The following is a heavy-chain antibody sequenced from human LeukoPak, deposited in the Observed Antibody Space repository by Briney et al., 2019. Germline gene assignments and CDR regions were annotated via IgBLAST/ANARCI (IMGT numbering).Heavy chain of an antibody. CDR3: ARAMLRGLLDAFDI. Sequence: GGSLRLSCAASGITFSGSGMSWVRQAPGKGLEWVSTISGSGSNTHYADSVKGRFTISRDNAKNSLFLQMNSLRVEDTAVYYCARAMLRGLLDAFDIWGQGTMVTVSS. V-gene: IGHV3-23*01. CDR2: ISGSGSNT. CDR1: GITFSGSG. J-gene: IGHJ3*02. D-gene: IGHD3-10*01.